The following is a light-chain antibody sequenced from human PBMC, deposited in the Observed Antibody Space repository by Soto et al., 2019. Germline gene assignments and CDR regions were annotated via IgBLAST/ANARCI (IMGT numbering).Light chain of an antibody. CDR1: RSVLYKSNNKNH. V-gene: IGKV4-1*01. J-gene: IGKJ4*01. Sequence: ILLTQSPDSLSVSLGERATMNCKCSRSVLYKSNNKNHLAWYQQKPGQPPQLIIYWASTRESGVPERFSGSGSGTDFTLTISSLEAEDVAFYWCQQYFDVPFTFGGGTKVDIK. CDR3: QQYFDVPFT. CDR2: WAS.